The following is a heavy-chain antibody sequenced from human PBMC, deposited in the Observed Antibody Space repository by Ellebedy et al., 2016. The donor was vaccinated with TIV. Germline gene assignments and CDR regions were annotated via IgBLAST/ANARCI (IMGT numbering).Heavy chain of an antibody. CDR3: TRSNYDSRDYNEDVFDI. J-gene: IGHJ3*02. D-gene: IGHD3-22*01. CDR2: IRAIAYGGAT. CDR1: GFSFGNTW. V-gene: IGHV3-49*04. Sequence: GESLKISCAASGFSFGNTWMNWVRQAPGKGLEWVSFIRAIAYGGATEYAASVKARFTVTRDDSKSVAYLQMNSLKTDDTAVYFCTRSNYDSRDYNEDVFDIWGQGTMVTVSS.